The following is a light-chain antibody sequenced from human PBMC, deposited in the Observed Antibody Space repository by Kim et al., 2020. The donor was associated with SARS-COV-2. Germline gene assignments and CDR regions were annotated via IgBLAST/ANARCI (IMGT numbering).Light chain of an antibody. Sequence: QLVLTQSPSASASLGASVKLTCTLSSGHSSNPIAWHQQQPENGPRYLMTLNRDGSHSKGDGIPDRFSGSSSGAERYLTISGLQADDEADYYCQTWGTGIGVFGGGTQLTVL. V-gene: IGLV4-69*01. CDR3: QTWGTGIGV. CDR2: LNRDGSH. CDR1: SGHSSNP. J-gene: IGLJ3*02.